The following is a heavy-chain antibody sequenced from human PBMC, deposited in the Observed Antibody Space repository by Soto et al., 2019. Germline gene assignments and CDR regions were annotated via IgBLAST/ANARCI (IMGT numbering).Heavy chain of an antibody. D-gene: IGHD2-15*01. V-gene: IGHV4-39*01. J-gene: IGHJ5*02. CDR2: IYYSGST. CDR3: ARHPIAFWFAP. Sequence: QLQLQESGPGLVKPSETLSLTCTVSGGSISSSSYFWGWIRQPPGKGLEWIGSIYYSGSTYYNPSRTSRVTASVDTSMNQFSPKLSSVTAAYPAVYYCARHPIAFWFAPWGQGTLVTFAS. CDR1: GGSISSSSYF.